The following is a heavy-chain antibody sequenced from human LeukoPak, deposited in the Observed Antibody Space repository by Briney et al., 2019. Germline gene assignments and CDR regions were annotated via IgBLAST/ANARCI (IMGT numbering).Heavy chain of an antibody. CDR1: GGTFSSYA. D-gene: IGHD4-11*01. J-gene: IGHJ5*02. Sequence: ASVKVSCKASGGTFSSYAISWVRQALGQGLEWMGRIIPIFGTANYAQKFQGRVTITTDESTSTAYMELSSLRSEDTAVYYCARQTTVTTGFDPWGQGTLVTVSS. CDR3: ARQTTVTTGFDP. CDR2: IIPIFGTA. V-gene: IGHV1-69*05.